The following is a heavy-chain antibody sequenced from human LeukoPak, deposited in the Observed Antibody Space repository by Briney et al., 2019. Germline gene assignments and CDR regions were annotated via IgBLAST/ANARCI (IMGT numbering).Heavy chain of an antibody. Sequence: GRSLRLSCAASGFTFSSYAMPGVRQAPGKGLEWVAVISYDGSNKYYADSVKGRFTISRDNSKNTLYLQMNSLRAEDTAVYYCARVGNSYDQDYYYYGMDVWGQGTTVTVSS. CDR3: ARVGNSYDQDYYYYGMDV. D-gene: IGHD3-22*01. CDR1: GFTFSSYA. J-gene: IGHJ6*02. V-gene: IGHV3-30-3*01. CDR2: ISYDGSNK.